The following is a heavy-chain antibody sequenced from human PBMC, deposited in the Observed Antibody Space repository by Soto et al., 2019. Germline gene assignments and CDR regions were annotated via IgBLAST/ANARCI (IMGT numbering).Heavy chain of an antibody. Sequence: ETLSLTCTVSGVSISSNYWTWIRQPPGKGLEWIGYVYNSGSTNYNPSLKSRVTISEDTSKSQFSLKVNSMTAADTAVYYCARYRREAVAGYTLDNWGQGILVT. D-gene: IGHD6-13*01. CDR2: VYNSGST. J-gene: IGHJ4*02. V-gene: IGHV4-59*01. CDR1: GVSISSNY. CDR3: ARYRREAVAGYTLDN.